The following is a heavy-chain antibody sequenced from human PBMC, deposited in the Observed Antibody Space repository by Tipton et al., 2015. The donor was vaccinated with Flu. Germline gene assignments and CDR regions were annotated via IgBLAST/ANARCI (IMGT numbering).Heavy chain of an antibody. CDR2: ISWNTGNI. CDR1: GFTFDDYT. CDR3: AKEVGYCRSATCYKPFDY. D-gene: IGHD2-2*02. Sequence: SLRLSCAASGFTFDDYTMHWVRQAPGKGLEWVSGISWNTGNIGYADSVKGRFTTSRDDSKNTLYLQMNSLRAEDTAIYYCAKEVGYCRSATCYKPFDYWGQGTLVTVSS. V-gene: IGHV3-9*01. J-gene: IGHJ4*02.